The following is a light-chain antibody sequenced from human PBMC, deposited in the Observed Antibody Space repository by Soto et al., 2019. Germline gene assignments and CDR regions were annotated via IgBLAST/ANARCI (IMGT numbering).Light chain of an antibody. CDR2: GAS. V-gene: IGKV3-15*01. CDR1: QSITSN. J-gene: IGKJ1*01. CDR3: QHYHNWPPWT. Sequence: EIVMTQSPATLSVSPGERVTLSCRASQSITSNLAWYQQKPGQAPRLVIYGASTRATGIPARFTGSGSGTDFTLTISSLQSEDFAVYYCQHYHNWPPWTFGQGTKVEIK.